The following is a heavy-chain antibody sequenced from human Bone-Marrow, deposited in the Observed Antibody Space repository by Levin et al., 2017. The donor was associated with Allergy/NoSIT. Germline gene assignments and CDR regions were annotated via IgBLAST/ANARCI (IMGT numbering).Heavy chain of an antibody. CDR3: ARVVILEYSGYDWGGYFDY. D-gene: IGHD5-12*01. CDR1: GGSISSYY. Sequence: SETLSLTCTVSGGSISSYYWSWIRQPPGKGLEWIGYIYYSGSTNYNPSLKSRVTISVDTSKNQFSLKLSSVTAADTAVYYCARVVILEYSGYDWGGYFDYWGQGTLVTVSS. CDR2: IYYSGST. V-gene: IGHV4-59*01. J-gene: IGHJ4*02.